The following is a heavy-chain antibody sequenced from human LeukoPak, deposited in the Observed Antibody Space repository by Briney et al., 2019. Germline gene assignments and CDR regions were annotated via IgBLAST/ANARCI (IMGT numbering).Heavy chain of an antibody. CDR2: IYPGDSDT. J-gene: IGHJ4*02. D-gene: IGHD2-15*01. CDR3: ARRYCSGGSCYSIDN. Sequence: GESPKISCKGSGYSFTSYWIGWVRQMPGKGLEWMGIIYPGDSDTRYSPSFQGQVTISADKSISTAYLQWSSLKASDTAVYYCARRYCSGGSCYSIDNWGQGTLVTVSS. CDR1: GYSFTSYW. V-gene: IGHV5-51*01.